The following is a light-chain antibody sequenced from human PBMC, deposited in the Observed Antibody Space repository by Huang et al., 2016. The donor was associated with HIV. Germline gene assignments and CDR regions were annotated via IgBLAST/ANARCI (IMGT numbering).Light chain of an antibody. CDR3: MQALQTPIT. Sequence: DIVMTQSPLSLPVTPGESASISCRSSQSLLHSYGYNYLDWYVQKPGQSPQLLIYLGSTRASGVPDRFSGSGSGTDFTLKISRVEAEDVGVYFCMQALQTPITFGQGTRLEIK. V-gene: IGKV2-28*01. J-gene: IGKJ5*01. CDR2: LGS. CDR1: QSLLHSYGYNY.